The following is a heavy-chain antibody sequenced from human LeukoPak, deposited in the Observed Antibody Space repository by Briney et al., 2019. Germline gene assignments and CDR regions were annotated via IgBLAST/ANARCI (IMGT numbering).Heavy chain of an antibody. CDR1: GFSFSSYW. V-gene: IGHV3-7*04. J-gene: IGHJ4*02. CDR3: ARVTSTLDY. Sequence: GGSLRLSCAASGFSFSSYWMTWVRQAPGKGLEWVANIKQDGSDKYYVDSVKGRFTISRDNVKNSLYLQMNSLRAEDTAVYYCARVTSTLDYWGQGAPVTVSS. D-gene: IGHD2-21*02. CDR2: IKQDGSDK.